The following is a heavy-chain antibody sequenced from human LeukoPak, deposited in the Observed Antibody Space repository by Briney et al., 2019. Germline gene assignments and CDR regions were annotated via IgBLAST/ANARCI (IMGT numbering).Heavy chain of an antibody. V-gene: IGHV3-48*04. D-gene: IGHD1-26*01. CDR1: GFTFSSYN. CDR3: ARAPKFRLVGVSKGPFDP. J-gene: IGHJ5*02. Sequence: AGGSLRLSCAASGFTFSSYNMNWVRQAPGKGLEWVSYISDSSTTIYYADSVKGRFTISRDNAKNSLYLQMNSLRAEDTAVYYCARAPKFRLVGVSKGPFDPWGQGTLVTVSS. CDR2: ISDSSTTI.